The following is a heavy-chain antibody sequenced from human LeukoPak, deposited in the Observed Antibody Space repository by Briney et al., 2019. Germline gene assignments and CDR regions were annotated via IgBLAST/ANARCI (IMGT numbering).Heavy chain of an antibody. CDR3: ARPPYYYDSTLIGAFDI. CDR2: IYPGDSDT. CDR1: GYSFTSYW. V-gene: IGHV5-51*01. Sequence: GESLKISCKGSGYSFTSYWIGWVRQMPGKGLEWMGIIYPGDSDTRYSPSFQGQVTISADKSISTAYLQWSSLKASDTAMYYCARPPYYYDSTLIGAFDIWGQGTTVTVSS. D-gene: IGHD3-22*01. J-gene: IGHJ3*02.